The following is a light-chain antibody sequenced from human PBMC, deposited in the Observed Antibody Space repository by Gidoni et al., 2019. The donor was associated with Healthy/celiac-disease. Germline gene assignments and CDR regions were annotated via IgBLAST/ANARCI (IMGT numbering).Light chain of an antibody. J-gene: IGKJ4*01. CDR1: QSISSY. V-gene: IGKV1-39*01. CDR3: QQSYSTPPIT. Sequence: DIQMTQSPSSLSASVGDRVTITCRASQSISSYLNWYQQKPGKAPKVLLYAASSLQSGVPSRFSGSGSGTDFTLTISSLQPEDFATYYCQQSYSTPPITFGGGTKVEIK. CDR2: AAS.